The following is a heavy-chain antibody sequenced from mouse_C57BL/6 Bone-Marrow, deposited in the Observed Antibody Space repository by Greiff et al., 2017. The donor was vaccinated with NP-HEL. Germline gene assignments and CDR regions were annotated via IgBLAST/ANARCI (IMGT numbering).Heavy chain of an antibody. V-gene: IGHV5-12*01. Sequence: EVKLEESGGGLVQPGGSLKLSCAASGFTFSDYYMYWVRQTPEKRLEWVAYISNGGGSTYYPDTVKGRFTISRDNAKNTLYLQMSRLKSEDTAMYYCARHDYYGSSYVPWFAYWGQGTLVTVSA. D-gene: IGHD1-1*01. J-gene: IGHJ3*01. CDR2: ISNGGGST. CDR3: ARHDYYGSSYVPWFAY. CDR1: GFTFSDYY.